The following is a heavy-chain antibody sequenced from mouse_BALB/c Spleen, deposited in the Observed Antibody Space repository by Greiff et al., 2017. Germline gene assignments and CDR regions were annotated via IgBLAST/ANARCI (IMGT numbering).Heavy chain of an antibody. Sequence: QVQLQQSGPELVKPGASVKISCKASGYAFSSSWMNWVKQRPGQGLEWIGRVNPNNGGTSYNQKFKGKAILTVDKSSSTAYMELRSLTSEDSAVYYCAPYYYGSSPFAYWGQGTLVTVSA. CDR3: APYYYGSSPFAY. D-gene: IGHD1-1*01. J-gene: IGHJ3*01. V-gene: IGHV1-82*01. CDR1: GYAFSSSW. CDR2: VNPNNGGT.